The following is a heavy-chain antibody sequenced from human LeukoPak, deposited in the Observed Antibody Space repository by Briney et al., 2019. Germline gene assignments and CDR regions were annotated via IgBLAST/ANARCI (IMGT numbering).Heavy chain of an antibody. D-gene: IGHD3-22*01. CDR1: GYTFTGCY. V-gene: IGHV1-2*02. J-gene: IGHJ4*02. Sequence: ASVKVSCKASGYTFTGCYMHWVRQAPGQGLEWMGWINPNSGGTNYAQKFQGRVTMTRDTSISTAYMELSRLRSDDTAVYYCATYYYDSSGYYYIDYWGQGTLVTVSS. CDR2: INPNSGGT. CDR3: ATYYYDSSGYYYIDY.